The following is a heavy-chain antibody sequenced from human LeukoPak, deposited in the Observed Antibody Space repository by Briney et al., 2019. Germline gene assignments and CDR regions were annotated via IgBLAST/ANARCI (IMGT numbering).Heavy chain of an antibody. V-gene: IGHV1-2*06. Sequence: GASVKVSCKASGYTFTGYYMHWVRQAPGQGLEWMGRINPNSGGTNYAQTFQGRVTMTRDTSISTAYMELSRLRSDDTAVYYCASIVGATYDDAFDIWGQGTMVTVSS. D-gene: IGHD1-26*01. CDR2: INPNSGGT. CDR1: GYTFTGYY. J-gene: IGHJ3*02. CDR3: ASIVGATYDDAFDI.